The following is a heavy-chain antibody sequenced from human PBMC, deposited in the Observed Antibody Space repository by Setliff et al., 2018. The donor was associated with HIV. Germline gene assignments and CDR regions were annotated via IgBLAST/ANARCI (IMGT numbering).Heavy chain of an antibody. V-gene: IGHV3-74*01. J-gene: IGHJ4*02. D-gene: IGHD2-15*01. CDR1: GFTFSDHW. CDR3: ARDGGFSTPYDY. CDR2: IEGDGTTT. Sequence: GGSLRLSCAASGFTFSDHWMHWVRQTPGRGLEWVSYIEGDGTTTNYTDSVKGRFTITRDNAKNTVFLQMNSLRVEDTAVYYCARDGGFSTPYDYWGQGALVTVSS.